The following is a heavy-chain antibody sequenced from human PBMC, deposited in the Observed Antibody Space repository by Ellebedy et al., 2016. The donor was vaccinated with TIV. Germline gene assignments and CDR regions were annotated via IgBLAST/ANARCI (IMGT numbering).Heavy chain of an antibody. D-gene: IGHD2-2*01. CDR2: ISDSRSYI. V-gene: IGHV3-21*01. J-gene: IGHJ4*02. CDR1: EFTFSMYT. CDR3: ARAETGYCSSTSCFLDLDY. Sequence: GGSLRLXCAASEFTFSMYTMNWVSQAPGKGLEWVSSISDSRSYIYYADSVKGRFTISRDNAKNSLHLQMNSLRAEDSAVYYCARAETGYCSSTSCFLDLDYWGQGALVTVSS.